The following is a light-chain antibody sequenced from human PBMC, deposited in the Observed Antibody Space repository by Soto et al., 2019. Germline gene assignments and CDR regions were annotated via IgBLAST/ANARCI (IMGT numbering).Light chain of an antibody. Sequence: QSVLTQPPSVSGAPGQTVSISCSGIDSNIGAGYDLHWYQQLPGTAPKLLIHSNYLRASGVPDRFSASKSVTSASLAIIGLQADDEADYYCQSYDTRLGDWVFGGGTKLTVL. CDR1: DSNIGAGYD. CDR3: QSYDTRLGDWV. CDR2: SNY. V-gene: IGLV1-40*01. J-gene: IGLJ3*02.